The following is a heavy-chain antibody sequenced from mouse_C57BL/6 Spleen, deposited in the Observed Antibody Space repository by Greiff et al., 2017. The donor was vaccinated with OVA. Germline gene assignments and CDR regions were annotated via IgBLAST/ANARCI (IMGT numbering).Heavy chain of an antibody. CDR1: GYTFTSYW. CDR3: ARCITTIQGYFDV. Sequence: VQLQQPGAELVMPGASVKLSCKASGYTFTSYWMHWVKQRPGQGLEWIGEIDPSDSYTNYNQKFKGKSTLTGDKSSSTAYMQLSSLTSEDSAVYYGARCITTIQGYFDVWGTGTTVTVSS. V-gene: IGHV1-69*01. J-gene: IGHJ1*03. CDR2: IDPSDSYT. D-gene: IGHD1-1*01.